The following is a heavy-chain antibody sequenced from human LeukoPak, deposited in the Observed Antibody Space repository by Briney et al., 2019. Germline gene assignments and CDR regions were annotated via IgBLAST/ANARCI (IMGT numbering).Heavy chain of an antibody. CDR1: GGSTSSSSYY. Sequence: PSETLSLTCTVSGGSTSSSSYYWGWIRQPPGKGLEWIGSIYYSGSTYYNPSLKSRVTISVDTSKNQFSLKLSSVTAADTAVYYCARQHRYDSSGYYLGWFDPWGQGTLVTVSS. V-gene: IGHV4-39*01. J-gene: IGHJ5*02. CDR2: IYYSGST. CDR3: ARQHRYDSSGYYLGWFDP. D-gene: IGHD3-22*01.